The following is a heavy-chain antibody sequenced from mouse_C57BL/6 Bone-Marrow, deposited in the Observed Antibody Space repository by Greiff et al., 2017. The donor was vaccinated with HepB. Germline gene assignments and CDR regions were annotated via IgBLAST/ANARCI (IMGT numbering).Heavy chain of an antibody. CDR3: ARMGSDSPYYYAMDY. J-gene: IGHJ4*01. D-gene: IGHD3-2*01. Sequence: EVQLQQSGPELVKPGASVKIPCKASGYTFTDYNMDWVKQSHGKSLEWIGDINPNNGGTIYNQKFKGKATLTVDKSSSTAYMELRSLTSEDTAVYYCARMGSDSPYYYAMDYWGQGTSVTVSS. CDR2: INPNNGGT. V-gene: IGHV1-18*01. CDR1: GYTFTDYN.